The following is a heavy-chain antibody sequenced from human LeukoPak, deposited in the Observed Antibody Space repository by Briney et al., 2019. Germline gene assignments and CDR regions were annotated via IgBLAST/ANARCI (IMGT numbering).Heavy chain of an antibody. J-gene: IGHJ6*02. CDR2: NIPIFGIA. CDR1: GGTFSSYA. D-gene: IGHD5-18*01. Sequence: SVTVSCKASGGTFSSYAISWVRQAPGQGLEWMGRNIPIFGIANYAQKFQGRVTITADKSTSTAYMELNSLRSEDTAVYYCARDQSRGRGYSYGRRGAYYYGMDVWGQGATVTVSS. CDR3: ARDQSRGRGYSYGRRGAYYYGMDV. V-gene: IGHV1-69*04.